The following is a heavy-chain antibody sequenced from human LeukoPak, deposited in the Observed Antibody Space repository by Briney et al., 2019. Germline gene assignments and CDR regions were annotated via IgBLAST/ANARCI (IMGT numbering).Heavy chain of an antibody. CDR2: INPSGGST. CDR1: GYTFTSYY. V-gene: IGHV1-46*01. J-gene: IGHJ4*02. Sequence: ASVKVSCKASGYTFTSYYIHWVRQAPGQGLEWMGIINPSGGSTSYAQKFQGRVTMTRDTSTSTVYMELSSLRSEDTAVYYCARYTGIAAAVDYWGQGTLVTVSS. D-gene: IGHD6-13*01. CDR3: ARYTGIAAAVDY.